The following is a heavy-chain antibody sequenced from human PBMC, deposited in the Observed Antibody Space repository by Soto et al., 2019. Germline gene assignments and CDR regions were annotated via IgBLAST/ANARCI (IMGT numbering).Heavy chain of an antibody. CDR2: INAGNGDT. Sequence: QVQLVQSGAEEKKPGASVKVSCTASGYTFTASVMHWVRQAPGQRLEWMGWINAGNGDTKYSQKFQGRATITRDTSASTVYIQLSSLRYEDTAVYYCARDPGILEEPWGQGTLVTVSS. D-gene: IGHD3-10*01. V-gene: IGHV1-3*05. CDR1: GYTFTASV. J-gene: IGHJ5*02. CDR3: ARDPGILEEP.